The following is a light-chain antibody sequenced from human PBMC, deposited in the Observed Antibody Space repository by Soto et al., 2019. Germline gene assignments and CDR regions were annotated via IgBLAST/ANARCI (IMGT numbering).Light chain of an antibody. CDR1: QPINNW. CDR2: DAS. J-gene: IGKJ1*01. V-gene: IGKV1-5*01. CDR3: QQYDSLWT. Sequence: DIPMTQSPSTLSASVGDRVTISCRASQPINNWLAWYQQKPGEAPRLLIYDASNLETGVPSRFSGRGSETEFTLTINGLRPDDFATYYCQQYDSLWTFGQGTTVAVK.